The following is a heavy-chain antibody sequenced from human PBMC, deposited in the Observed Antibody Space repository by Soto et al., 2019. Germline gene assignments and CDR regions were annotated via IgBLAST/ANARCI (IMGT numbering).Heavy chain of an antibody. V-gene: IGHV1-3*01. CDR2: INGGSGNT. J-gene: IGHJ4*02. D-gene: IGHD3-10*01. CDR3: ARVPPWGNSAGDYYIQHYDS. Sequence: SVKVSCKSSGFTFTSYAIHWLRQAPVQRPQWMGWINGGSGNTKYSQDFQGRVTFTRDTFATTAYLELSSLRSEDTAVYYCARVPPWGNSAGDYYIQHYDSWGQGTPVTVSS. CDR1: GFTFTSYA.